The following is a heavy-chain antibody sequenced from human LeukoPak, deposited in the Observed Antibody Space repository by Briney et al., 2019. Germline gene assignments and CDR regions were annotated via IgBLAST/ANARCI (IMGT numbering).Heavy chain of an antibody. Sequence: ASVKVSCKASGYTFTSYGISWVRQAPGQGLEWMGWISAYNGNTNYAQKLQGRVTMTTDTSTSTAYMELRGLRSDDTAVYYCARIVGYYDSSGYYSDYYYGMDVWGQGTTVTVSS. CDR3: ARIVGYYDSSGYYSDYYYGMDV. CDR2: ISAYNGNT. V-gene: IGHV1-18*01. CDR1: GYTFTSYG. D-gene: IGHD3-22*01. J-gene: IGHJ6*02.